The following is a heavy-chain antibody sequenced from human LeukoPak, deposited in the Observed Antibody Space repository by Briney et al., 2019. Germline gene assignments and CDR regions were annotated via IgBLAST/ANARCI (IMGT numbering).Heavy chain of an antibody. V-gene: IGHV3-30*18. CDR2: ISYDGSNK. CDR3: ANGGSSGYYHFDY. CDR1: GFTFSSYG. D-gene: IGHD3-22*01. Sequence: YPGGSLRLSCAASGFTFSSYGMHWVRQAPGKGLEWVAVISYDGSNKYYADSVKGRFTISRDNSKNTLYLQMNSLRAEDTAVYYCANGGSSGYYHFDYWGQGTLVTVSS. J-gene: IGHJ4*02.